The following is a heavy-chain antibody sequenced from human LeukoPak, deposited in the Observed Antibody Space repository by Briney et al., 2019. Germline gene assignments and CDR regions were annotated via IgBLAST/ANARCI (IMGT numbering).Heavy chain of an antibody. V-gene: IGHV3-9*03. CDR2: ISWNSGSI. CDR3: AKETNDAFDI. CDR1: GFTFDDYA. Sequence: GRSLRLCCEASGFTFDDYAIHWGRQAPGKGLEWVSGISWNSGSIGYADSVKGRFTISRDNAKNSLYLQMNSLRAEDMALYYCAKETNDAFDIWGQGTMVTVSS. J-gene: IGHJ3*02.